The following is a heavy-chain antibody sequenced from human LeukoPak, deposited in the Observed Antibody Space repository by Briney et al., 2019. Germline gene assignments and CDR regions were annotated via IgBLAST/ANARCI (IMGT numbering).Heavy chain of an antibody. CDR1: GYTLTDYY. V-gene: IGHV1-2*02. CDR2: INPKRGVT. CDR3: ARERNYGDYGNAFDV. Sequence: ASVTVSCKASGYTLTDYYIHWMRQAPGQGLEWMGWINPKRGVTTYAQKFQGRVTMTRDTSITTAYMELTRLRSDDTTIYYCARERNYGDYGNAFDVWGQGTKVTVSS. D-gene: IGHD4-17*01. J-gene: IGHJ3*01.